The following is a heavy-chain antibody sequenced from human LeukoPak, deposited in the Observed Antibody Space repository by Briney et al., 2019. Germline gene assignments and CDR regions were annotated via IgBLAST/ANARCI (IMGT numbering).Heavy chain of an antibody. Sequence: PGGSLRLSCVASGFTFSSYAMRWVRQAPGKGLEWVSAISGSGGSTYYADSVKGRFTISRDNSKNTLYLQMNSLRAEDTAVYYCVKSEIVVVPAAIGKYYFDYWGQGTLVTVSS. CDR1: GFTFSSYA. J-gene: IGHJ4*02. D-gene: IGHD2-2*01. CDR2: ISGSGGST. V-gene: IGHV3-23*01. CDR3: VKSEIVVVPAAIGKYYFDY.